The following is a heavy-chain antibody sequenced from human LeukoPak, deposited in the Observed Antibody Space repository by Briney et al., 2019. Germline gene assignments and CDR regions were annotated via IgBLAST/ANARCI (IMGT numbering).Heavy chain of an antibody. CDR3: ARVDYYGSGSPIDY. J-gene: IGHJ4*02. CDR1: GYSSTSYC. V-gene: IGHV5-51*01. Sequence: GESLKISSTGSGYSSTSYCIACMGHMPRQAREWMGIIFPGDFDIIYTTYSQGQVTISADKPISTAYLQWSSLKASDTAMYYCARVDYYGSGSPIDYWGQETLVTVSS. D-gene: IGHD3-10*01. CDR2: IFPGDFDI.